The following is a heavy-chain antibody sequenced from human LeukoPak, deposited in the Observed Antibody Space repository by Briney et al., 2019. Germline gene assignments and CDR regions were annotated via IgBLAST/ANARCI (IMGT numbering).Heavy chain of an antibody. V-gene: IGHV3-48*03. CDR3: AELGITMIGGV. CDR1: GFTFSSYE. J-gene: IGHJ6*04. CDR2: ISSSGSTI. Sequence: GGSLRLSCAASGFTFSSYEMNWVRQAPGKGLEWVSYISSSGSTIYYADSVKGRFTISRDNAKNSLYLQMDSLRAEDTAVYYSAELGITMIGGVWGKGTTVTISS. D-gene: IGHD3-10*02.